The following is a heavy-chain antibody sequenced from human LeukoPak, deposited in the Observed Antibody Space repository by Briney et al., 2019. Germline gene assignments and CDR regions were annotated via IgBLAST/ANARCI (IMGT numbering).Heavy chain of an antibody. CDR1: GFTLSDAW. D-gene: IGHD3-22*01. V-gene: IGHV3-15*01. CDR2: IKSKTDGGTT. J-gene: IGHJ4*02. Sequence: PGGSLRLSCAASGFTLSDAWMRWGGQAPGKGVEWVGRIKSKTDGGTTDYAAPVKGRFTISRDDSKNTLYLQMNSLKTEDTAVYYCITSYYYDSSGYGYWGQGTLVILSS. CDR3: ITSYYYDSSGYGY.